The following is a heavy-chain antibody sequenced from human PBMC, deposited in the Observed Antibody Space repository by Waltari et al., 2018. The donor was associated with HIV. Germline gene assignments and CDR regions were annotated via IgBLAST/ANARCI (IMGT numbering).Heavy chain of an antibody. V-gene: IGHV3-74*01. J-gene: IGHJ6*02. CDR3: ARYRPEVHYYNGMDV. D-gene: IGHD3-16*02. CDR1: GFAFRSYY. Sequence: EVQLVESGGGSLQAGGSLRLPCAASGFAFRSYYMFWVRQAPGKGRVWVSRISSGGSTTSYADSVKGRFTVSRDNARNTLYLQMNSLRAEDTAVYYCARYRPEVHYYNGMDVWGQGTTVTVFS. CDR2: ISSGGSTT.